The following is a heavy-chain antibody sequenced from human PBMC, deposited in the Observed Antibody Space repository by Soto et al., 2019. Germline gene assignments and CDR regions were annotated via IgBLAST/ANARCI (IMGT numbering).Heavy chain of an antibody. V-gene: IGHV4-31*03. J-gene: IGHJ4*02. CDR2: TYYSGSA. D-gene: IGHD4-17*01. Sequence: SETLSLTCTVSGGSVNIVGNYWSWIRQHPGKGLEWIGYTYYSGSAYYNPSLESRVIISMDTSRNQFSLLLRPVTAVDTALHYRARESTVVTRGLDDWGEVALV. CDR1: GGSVNIVGNY. CDR3: ARESTVVTRGLDD.